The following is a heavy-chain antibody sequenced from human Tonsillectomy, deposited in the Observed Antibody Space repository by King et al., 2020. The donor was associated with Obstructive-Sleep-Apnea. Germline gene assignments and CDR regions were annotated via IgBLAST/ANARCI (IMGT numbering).Heavy chain of an antibody. CDR3: AKASTGIVGATGYNWFDP. CDR1: GFTFSSYG. D-gene: IGHD1-26*01. Sequence: VQLVESGGGVVQPGRSLRLSCAASGFTFSSYGMHWVRQAPGKGLEWVAVISYDGRNKYYADSVKGRFTISRDNSKNTLYLQMNSLRAEYTAVYYCAKASTGIVGATGYNWFDPWGQGTLVTVAS. CDR2: ISYDGRNK. J-gene: IGHJ5*02. V-gene: IGHV3-30*18.